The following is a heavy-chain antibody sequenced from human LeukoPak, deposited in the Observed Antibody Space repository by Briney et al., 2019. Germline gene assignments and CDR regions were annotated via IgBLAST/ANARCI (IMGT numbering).Heavy chain of an antibody. Sequence: SETLSLTCSVSGGSIRSNTYYWGWIRQPPGKRLEWIASIYYSGNTYYSPSLMSRVTISVDTSKNQFSLNLRSVTAADTAVYYCASQIPFYCSAGSCSSYWGQGTLVTVSS. CDR1: GGSIRSNTYY. J-gene: IGHJ4*02. D-gene: IGHD2-15*01. V-gene: IGHV4-39*07. CDR2: IYYSGNT. CDR3: ASQIPFYCSAGSCSSY.